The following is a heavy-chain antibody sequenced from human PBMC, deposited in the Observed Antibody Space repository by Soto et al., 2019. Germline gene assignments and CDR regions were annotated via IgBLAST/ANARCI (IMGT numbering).Heavy chain of an antibody. CDR2: IHYSGST. D-gene: IGHD6-6*01. CDR3: ARGGVAARPEDY. CDR1: GGSVSSTSYY. V-gene: IGHV4-61*01. J-gene: IGHJ4*02. Sequence: SETLSLTCTVSGGSVSSTSYYWTWIRQPPGKGLEWIGYIHYSGSTYYNPSLKSRVTISVDRSKNQFSLKLSSVTAADTAVYYCARGGVAARPEDYWGQGTLVTVSS.